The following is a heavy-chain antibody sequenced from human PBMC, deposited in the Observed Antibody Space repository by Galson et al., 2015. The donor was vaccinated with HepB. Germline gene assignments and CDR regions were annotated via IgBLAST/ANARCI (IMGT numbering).Heavy chain of an antibody. CDR2: MKQDGTEK. V-gene: IGHV3-7*01. J-gene: IGHJ4*02. CDR1: GFTFSSYG. D-gene: IGHD4-17*01. Sequence: SLRLSCAASGFTFSSYGMHWVRHTPGKGLEWVASMKQDGTEKYYVASVRGRFTISGDTAKNSLFLQMNSLRAEDTAVYHCYDGHYSGRWGRGTQVTVSS. CDR3: YDGHYSGR.